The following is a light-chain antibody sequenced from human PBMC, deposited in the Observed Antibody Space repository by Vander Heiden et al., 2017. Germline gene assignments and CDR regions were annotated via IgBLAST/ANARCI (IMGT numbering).Light chain of an antibody. Sequence: QSALTQPASVSGSPGQSITISFTGTSSDVGGFNYVSWYQQHPGRAPKLLIYEVSNRHSGVSNRFSGSKSGNTASMTISGLQAEDEADYYCSSYTSSTNPVVFGGGTKLTVL. CDR1: SSDVGGFNY. J-gene: IGLJ2*01. CDR2: EVS. CDR3: SSYTSSTNPVV. V-gene: IGLV2-14*01.